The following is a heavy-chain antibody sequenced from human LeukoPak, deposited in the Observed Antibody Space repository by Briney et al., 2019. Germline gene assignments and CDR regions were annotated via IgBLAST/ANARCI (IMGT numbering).Heavy chain of an antibody. CDR3: ARGYSSGLPGSY. CDR2: IWYDGGNK. CDR1: GFTFSNYN. D-gene: IGHD6-19*01. J-gene: IGHJ4*02. Sequence: SLRLSCAASGFTFSNYNIHWVRRAPGKGLEWVXVIWYDGGNKYYADSVKGRFTISRDNSKNTLYLQMNSLRAEDTAVYYCARGYSSGLPGSYRGKGTLVTVSS. V-gene: IGHV3-33*01.